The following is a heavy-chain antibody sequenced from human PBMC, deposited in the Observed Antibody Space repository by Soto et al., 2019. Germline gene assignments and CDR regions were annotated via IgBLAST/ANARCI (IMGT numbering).Heavy chain of an antibody. CDR1: GYTFTSYA. J-gene: IGHJ4*02. CDR2: INAGNGNT. Sequence: ASVKVSCKASGYTFTSYAMHWVRQAPGQRLEWMGWINAGNGNTKYSQKFQGRVTITRDTSASTAYMELSSLSSEDTAVYYCARGPGGPDGPGDYWGQGTLVTVPQ. CDR3: ARGPGGPDGPGDY. D-gene: IGHD2-15*01. V-gene: IGHV1-3*01.